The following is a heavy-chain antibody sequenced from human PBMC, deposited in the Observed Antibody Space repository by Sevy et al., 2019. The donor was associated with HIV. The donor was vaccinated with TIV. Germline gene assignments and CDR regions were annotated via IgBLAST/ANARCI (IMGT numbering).Heavy chain of an antibody. D-gene: IGHD6-13*01. CDR1: GGSINSYY. CDR2: IYYSGST. CDR3: ARAVGSSSWPRDYYYGMDV. Sequence: SETLSLTGTVSGGSINSYYWTWIRQPPGKGLEWIGYIYYSGSTKYNPSLKSRVTISVDTSKNQFSLKLTSVTAADTAVYYCARAVGSSSWPRDYYYGMDVWGQGTTVTVSS. V-gene: IGHV4-59*01. J-gene: IGHJ6*02.